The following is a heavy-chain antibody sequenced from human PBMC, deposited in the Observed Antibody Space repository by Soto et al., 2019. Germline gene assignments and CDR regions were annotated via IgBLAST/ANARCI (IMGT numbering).Heavy chain of an antibody. Sequence: GPSVKVSCTVSGYTVSELSIHWVRQAPGKGLEWLGGVDPEDGETVYAQKFQGRVTMTEDTSTDTAYMELSGLRPEDSAVYYCAKEGGIATLGMVDGSYYYYPLDVWGQGPTVT. J-gene: IGHJ6*02. CDR2: VDPEDGET. CDR3: AKEGGIATLGMVDGSYYYYPLDV. V-gene: IGHV1-24*01. D-gene: IGHD2-21*01. CDR1: GYTVSELS.